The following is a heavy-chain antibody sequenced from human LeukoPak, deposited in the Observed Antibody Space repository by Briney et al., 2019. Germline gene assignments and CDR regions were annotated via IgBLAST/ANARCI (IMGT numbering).Heavy chain of an antibody. V-gene: IGHV3-30*04. D-gene: IGHD3-10*01. CDR2: ISYDGSNK. CDR1: GFTFSSYA. CDR3: ARESTAITMVRGVTTFDP. Sequence: GGSLRLSCAAPGFTFSSYAMHWVRQAPGKGLEWVAVISYDGSNKYYADSVKGRFTISRDNSKNTLYLQMNSLRAEDTAVYYCARESTAITMVRGVTTFDPWGQGTLVTVSS. J-gene: IGHJ5*02.